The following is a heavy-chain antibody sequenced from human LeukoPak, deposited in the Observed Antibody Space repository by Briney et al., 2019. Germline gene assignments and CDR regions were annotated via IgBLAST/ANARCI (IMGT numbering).Heavy chain of an antibody. CDR3: ARDGSRFDY. CDR2: IKQDGSEK. J-gene: IGHJ4*02. D-gene: IGHD1-26*01. CDR1: GFTFSDYW. Sequence: GGSLRLSCAASGFTFSDYWISWVRQAPGKGLEWVANIKQDGSEKYYVDSVKGRFTISRDNAKNSLFLQMNSLRVEDTAVYYCARDGSRFDYWGQGTLFTVSS. V-gene: IGHV3-7*01.